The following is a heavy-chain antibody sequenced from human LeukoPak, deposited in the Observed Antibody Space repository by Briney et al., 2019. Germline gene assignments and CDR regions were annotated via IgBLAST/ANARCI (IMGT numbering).Heavy chain of an antibody. CDR2: MNPNSGNT. CDR3: AREADIVATLYY. J-gene: IGHJ4*02. D-gene: IGHD5-12*01. V-gene: IGHV1-8*01. Sequence: ASVKVSCKASGYTFTSYNIDWVRQATGQGLEWMGWMNPNSGNTGYAQKFQGRVTMTRNTSISTAYMELSSLRSEDTAVYYCAREADIVATLYYWGQGTLVTVSS. CDR1: GYTFTSYN.